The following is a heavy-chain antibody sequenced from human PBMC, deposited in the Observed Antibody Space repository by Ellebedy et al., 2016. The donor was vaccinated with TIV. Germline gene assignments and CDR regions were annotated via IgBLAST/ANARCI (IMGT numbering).Heavy chain of an antibody. CDR3: AREVTVPGAYYFDY. J-gene: IGHJ4*02. CDR2: ISGSGSSP. CDR1: GFSFSSYD. Sequence: GESLKISCAASGFSFSSYDMNWVRQAPGKGLEWVSSISGSGSSPYYADSVKGRFTISRDSSKSTLYLQMNSLRAEDTAVYYCAREVTVPGAYYFDYWGQGTLVTVSS. V-gene: IGHV3-23*01. D-gene: IGHD6-19*01.